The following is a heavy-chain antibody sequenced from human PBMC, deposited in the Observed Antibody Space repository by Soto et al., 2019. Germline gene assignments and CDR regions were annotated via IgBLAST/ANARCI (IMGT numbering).Heavy chain of an antibody. Sequence: PGESLSLAXAASGFTFSSSGMHWVRQAPGKGLEWVAVIWYDGSNKYYADSVKGRFTLSRDNSKNTLYLQMNSLRAEDTAVYYCARESVSPYYYYYYGMDVWGQGTTVTVSS. CDR1: GFTFSSSG. CDR3: ARESVSPYYYYYYGMDV. V-gene: IGHV3-33*01. CDR2: IWYDGSNK. J-gene: IGHJ6*02.